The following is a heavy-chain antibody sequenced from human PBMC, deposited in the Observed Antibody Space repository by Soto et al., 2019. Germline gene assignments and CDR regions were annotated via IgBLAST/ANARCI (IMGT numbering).Heavy chain of an antibody. CDR3: AREAAAGTENWFDP. J-gene: IGHJ5*02. D-gene: IGHD6-13*01. CDR1: GGTFSSYA. V-gene: IGHV1-69*06. Sequence: ASVKVSCKASGGTFSSYAISWVRQAPGQGLEWMGGIIPIFGTANYAQKFQGRVTITADKSTSTAYMELSSLRSEDTAVYYCAREAAAGTENWFDPWGQGTLVTVSS. CDR2: IIPIFGTA.